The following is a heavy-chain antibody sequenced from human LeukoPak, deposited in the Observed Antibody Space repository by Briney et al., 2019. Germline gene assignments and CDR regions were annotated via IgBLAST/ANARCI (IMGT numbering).Heavy chain of an antibody. CDR1: GGSISSSSYY. D-gene: IGHD3-10*01. CDR3: ARDYARFGLYYFDY. J-gene: IGHJ4*02. V-gene: IGHV4-39*02. CDR2: IYYSGST. Sequence: SETLSLTCTVSGGSISSSSYYWGWIRQPPGKGLEWIGSIYYSGSTYYNPSLKSRVTISVDTSKNQFSLKLSSVTAADTAVYYCARDYARFGLYYFDYWGQGTLVTVSS.